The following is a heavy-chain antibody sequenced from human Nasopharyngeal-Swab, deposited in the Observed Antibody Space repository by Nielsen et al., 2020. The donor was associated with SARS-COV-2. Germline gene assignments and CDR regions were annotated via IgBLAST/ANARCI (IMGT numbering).Heavy chain of an antibody. V-gene: IGHV3-23*01. CDR2: VSDSGGAT. D-gene: IGHD3-10*01. Sequence: GESLKISCAASGFSFSSYAMTWVRQAPGKGLEWVSIVSDSGGATHYADSVKGRFTISRDNSKNTLYLQMNSLRAEDTAIYYCAKAYSYGPVSYWSCFDYWGQGTLVTVSS. J-gene: IGHJ4*02. CDR1: GFSFSSYA. CDR3: AKAYSYGPVSYWSCFDY.